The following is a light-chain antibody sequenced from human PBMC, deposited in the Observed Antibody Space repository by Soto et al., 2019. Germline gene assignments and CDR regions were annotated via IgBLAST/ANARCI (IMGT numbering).Light chain of an antibody. CDR1: QSVSSTY. CDR3: QQYGTSHPYS. Sequence: EIVLTQSPATLSLSPGERATLSCRASQSVSSTYLAWYQQKPGQAPRLLIYAASTRATGIPDRFSGSGSGTDFTLTISRLEPEDFAVYYCQQYGTSHPYSFGQGTKLEI. J-gene: IGKJ2*03. V-gene: IGKV3-20*01. CDR2: AAS.